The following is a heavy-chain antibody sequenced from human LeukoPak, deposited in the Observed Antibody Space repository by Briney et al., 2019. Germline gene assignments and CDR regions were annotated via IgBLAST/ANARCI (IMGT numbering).Heavy chain of an antibody. CDR3: TNWGDTWGLDF. J-gene: IGHJ4*02. Sequence: GGSLRLSCAASGLNFRKSWMTWVRQAPGRGLEWVANIKDDGSEKYYVDSVKGRFTISRDNAKNSLYLQMNSLSAEDTAVYYCTNWGDTWGLDFWGQGILVSASS. CDR1: GLNFRKSW. V-gene: IGHV3-7*01. D-gene: IGHD7-27*01. CDR2: IKDDGSEK.